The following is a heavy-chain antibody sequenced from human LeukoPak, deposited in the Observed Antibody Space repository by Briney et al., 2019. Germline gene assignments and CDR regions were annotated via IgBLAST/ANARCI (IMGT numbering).Heavy chain of an antibody. CDR2: INSDGSST. Sequence: PGGSLRLSCAASGFTFSRYWMHWVRQAPGKGLVWVSRINSDGSSTSYADSAKGRFTISRDNAKNTLYLQMNSLRVEDTALYYCARDIMVRGATTYFDYWGQGTLVTVSS. D-gene: IGHD3-10*01. J-gene: IGHJ4*02. CDR1: GFTFSRYW. V-gene: IGHV3-74*01. CDR3: ARDIMVRGATTYFDY.